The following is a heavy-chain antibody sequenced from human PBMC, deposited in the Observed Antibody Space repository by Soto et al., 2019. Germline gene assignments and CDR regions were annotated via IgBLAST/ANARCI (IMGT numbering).Heavy chain of an antibody. CDR1: GFSLSTSGVG. Sequence: QITLKESGPTLVKPTQTLTLTCAFSGFSLSTSGVGVGWIRQPPGKALEWLALIYWDDDKGYSPSLKTRLTITKDTSKNQVVLTMTNMDTVDTATYYCAQYRYGSYDYWGQGTLVPVSS. V-gene: IGHV2-5*02. CDR3: AQYRYGSYDY. J-gene: IGHJ4*02. D-gene: IGHD3-10*01. CDR2: IYWDDDK.